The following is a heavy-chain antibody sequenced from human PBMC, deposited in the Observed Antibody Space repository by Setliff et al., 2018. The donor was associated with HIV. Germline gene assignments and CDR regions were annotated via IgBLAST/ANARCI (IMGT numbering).Heavy chain of an antibody. CDR2: IFYTGST. CDR3: ARLGDNSDWRSNYFFYYMDV. J-gene: IGHJ6*03. V-gene: IGHV4-39*01. Sequence: PSETLSLTCSVSGVSTSSSTYYWGWIRQPPGKGLEWIGYIFYTGSTYFNPSLKSRLTMSVDTSKNQFSLSLISMTAADSAVYYCARLGDNSDWRSNYFFYYMDVWGKGTTVTVSS. CDR1: GVSTSSSTYY. D-gene: IGHD3-22*01.